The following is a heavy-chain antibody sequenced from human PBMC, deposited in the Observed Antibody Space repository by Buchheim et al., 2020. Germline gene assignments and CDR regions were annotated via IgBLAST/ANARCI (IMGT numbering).Heavy chain of an antibody. J-gene: IGHJ4*02. CDR1: GYTFTSYA. V-gene: IGHV1-3*01. Sequence: VQLVQSGAEVKKPGESLKISCKGSGYTFTSYAMHWVRQAPGQRLEWMGWINAGNGNTKYSQKFQGRVTITRDTSASTAYMELSSLRSEDTAVYYCARKHSSGWPFDYWGQGTL. CDR2: INAGNGNT. D-gene: IGHD6-19*01. CDR3: ARKHSSGWPFDY.